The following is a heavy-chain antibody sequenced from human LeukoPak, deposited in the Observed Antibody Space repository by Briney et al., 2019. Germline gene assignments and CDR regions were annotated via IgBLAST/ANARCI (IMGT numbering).Heavy chain of an antibody. Sequence: PGGSLRLSCAASGFTFSSYSMNWVRQAPGKGLEWVSSISSSSSYIYYADSAKGRFTISRDNAKNSLYLQMNSLRAEDTAVYYCARASHITISLDAFDIWGQGTMVTVSS. D-gene: IGHD3-3*01. CDR3: ARASHITISLDAFDI. J-gene: IGHJ3*02. CDR1: GFTFSSYS. CDR2: ISSSSSYI. V-gene: IGHV3-21*01.